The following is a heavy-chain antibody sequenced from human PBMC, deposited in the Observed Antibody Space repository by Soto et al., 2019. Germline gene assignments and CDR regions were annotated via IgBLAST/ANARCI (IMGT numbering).Heavy chain of an antibody. CDR3: AGIQSKRLSGLDP. J-gene: IGHJ5*02. CDR2: IYYSGST. V-gene: IGHV4-30-4*01. CDR1: GGSISSGDYY. D-gene: IGHD5-18*01. Sequence: PSETLSLTCTVSGGSISSGDYYWSWIRQPPGKGLEWIGYIYYSGSTYYNPSLKSRVTISVDTSKNQFSLKLSSVTAADTAVYYCAGIQSKRLSGLDPWGQGTPVTVSS.